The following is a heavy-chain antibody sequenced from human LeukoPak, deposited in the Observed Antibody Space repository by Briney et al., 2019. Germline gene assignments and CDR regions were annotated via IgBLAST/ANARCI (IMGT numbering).Heavy chain of an antibody. D-gene: IGHD6-6*01. Sequence: ESLKISCKGSGYSFTSYWIGWVRQMPGKGLEWKGIIYPGDSDTRYSPSFQGQVTISADKSISTAYLQWSSLKASDTAMYYCARVEYSSSPSEDYYYYMDVWGKGTTVTVSS. CDR1: GYSFTSYW. J-gene: IGHJ6*03. CDR2: IYPGDSDT. V-gene: IGHV5-51*01. CDR3: ARVEYSSSPSEDYYYYMDV.